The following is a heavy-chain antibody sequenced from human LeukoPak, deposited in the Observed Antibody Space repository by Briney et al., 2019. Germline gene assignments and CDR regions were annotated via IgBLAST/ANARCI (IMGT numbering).Heavy chain of an antibody. Sequence: GRSLRLSCAASGFTFSSYGMHWVRQAPGKGLEWVAVISYDGSNKYYADSVKGRFTISRDNSKSTLYLQMNSLRAEDTAVYYCARGSPDVTHYYYYGMDVWGQGTTVTVSS. CDR3: ARGSPDVTHYYYYGMDV. D-gene: IGHD1-14*01. J-gene: IGHJ6*02. CDR2: ISYDGSNK. CDR1: GFTFSSYG. V-gene: IGHV3-30*03.